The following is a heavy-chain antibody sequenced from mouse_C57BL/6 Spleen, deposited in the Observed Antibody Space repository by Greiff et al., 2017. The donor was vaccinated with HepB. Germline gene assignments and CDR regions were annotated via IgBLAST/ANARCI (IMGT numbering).Heavy chain of an antibody. CDR2: IYPGDGDT. J-gene: IGHJ3*01. V-gene: IGHV1-82*01. CDR1: GYAFSSSW. D-gene: IGHD2-4*01. CDR3: ARERNDYGSFAY. Sequence: QVQLQQSGPELVKPGASVKISCKASGYAFSSSWMNWVKQRPGKGLEWIGRIYPGDGDTNYNGKFKGKATLTADKSSSTAYMQLSSLTSEDSAVYFCARERNDYGSFAYWGQGTLVTVSA.